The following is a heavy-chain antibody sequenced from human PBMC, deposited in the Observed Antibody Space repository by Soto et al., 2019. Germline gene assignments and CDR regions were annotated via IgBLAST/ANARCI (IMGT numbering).Heavy chain of an antibody. CDR2: IIPIFGTA. Sequence: QVQLVQSGAEVKKPGSSVKVSCKASGGTFSSYAISWVRQAPGQGLEWMGGIIPIFGTANYAQKFQGRVTIPADESTSTAYMGLSSLRSEDTAVYYCARGVGGSYRDWYFDLWGRGTLVTVSS. CDR1: GGTFSSYA. D-gene: IGHD1-26*01. CDR3: ARGVGGSYRDWYFDL. J-gene: IGHJ2*01. V-gene: IGHV1-69*01.